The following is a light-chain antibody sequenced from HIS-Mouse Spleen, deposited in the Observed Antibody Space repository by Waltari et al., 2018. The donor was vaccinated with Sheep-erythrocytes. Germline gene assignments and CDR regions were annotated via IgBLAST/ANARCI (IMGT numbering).Light chain of an antibody. CDR2: AAS. J-gene: IGKJ4*01. V-gene: IGKV1-9*01. CDR3: QQLNSYPALT. CDR1: QGISRY. Sequence: DIQLTQSPSFLSASVGDRVTITCRACQGISRYLAWYQQKPGKAPKLLVYAASTLQSGVPSRFSGSGSGTEFTLTISSLQPEDFATYYCQQLNSYPALTFGGGTKVEIK.